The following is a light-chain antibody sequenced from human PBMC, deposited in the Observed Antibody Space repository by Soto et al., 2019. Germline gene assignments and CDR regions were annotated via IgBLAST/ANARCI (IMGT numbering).Light chain of an antibody. V-gene: IGKV1-39*01. CDR1: QTISSW. CDR2: AAS. J-gene: IGKJ5*01. Sequence: DILMARSDSTVSGCVRYRVTITWRASQTISSWLAWYQQKPGKAPKLLIYAASSLQSGVPSRFSGSGSGTDFTLTISSLQPEDFATYYCQQSYSTPITFGQGRRLEI. CDR3: QQSYSTPIT.